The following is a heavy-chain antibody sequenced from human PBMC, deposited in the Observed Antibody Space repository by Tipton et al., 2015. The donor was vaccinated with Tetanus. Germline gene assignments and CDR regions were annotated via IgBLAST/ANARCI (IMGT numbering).Heavy chain of an antibody. CDR3: VRDHAVNGVDS. CDR1: GFIFNDYW. Sequence: SLRLSCAASGFIFNDYWMSWVRQAPGKGPEWVANIKTDGSAKYYVDSVKGRFTISRDNAKNSLYLQMNRLRVEDTAVYYCVRDHAVNGVDSWGQGTLVTVSS. CDR2: IKTDGSAK. J-gene: IGHJ4*02. V-gene: IGHV3-7*05. D-gene: IGHD4-17*01.